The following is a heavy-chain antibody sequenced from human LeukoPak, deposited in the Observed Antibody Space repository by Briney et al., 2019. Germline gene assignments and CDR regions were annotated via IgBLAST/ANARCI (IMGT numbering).Heavy chain of an antibody. CDR3: ARPRDGYNYGGFGS. CDR1: GGSISSYY. J-gene: IGHJ4*02. V-gene: IGHV4-59*05. D-gene: IGHD5-24*01. Sequence: SETLSLTCTVSGGSISSYYWSWIRQPPGKGLEWIGSIHSSGSTGYNPSLKSRVTISVDTSKNQFSLKLSSVTAADTAVYYCARPRDGYNYGGFGSWGQGTLVTVSS. CDR2: IHSSGST.